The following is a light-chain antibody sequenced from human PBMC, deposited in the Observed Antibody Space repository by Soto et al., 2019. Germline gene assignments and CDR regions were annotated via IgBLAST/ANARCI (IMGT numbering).Light chain of an antibody. CDR2: KAS. CDR1: QSISSW. V-gene: IGKV1-5*03. CDR3: QQYGSSSPWT. J-gene: IGKJ1*01. Sequence: DIQMTQSPSTLSASVGDRVTITCRASQSISSWLAWYQQKPGRAPKLLIYKASSLETGVPSRFSGSGSGTGFTLIISSLQPDDFASYSCQQYGSSSPWTFGQGTKVEIK.